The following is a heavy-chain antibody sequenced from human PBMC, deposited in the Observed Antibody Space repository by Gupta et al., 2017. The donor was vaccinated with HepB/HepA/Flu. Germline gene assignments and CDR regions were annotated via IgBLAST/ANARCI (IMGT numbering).Heavy chain of an antibody. CDR2: FYYSGST. CDR3: AGYYSGDVRAFDY. J-gene: IGHJ4*02. CDR1: GRSISNYY. V-gene: IGHV4-59*01. Sequence: QVQLQESGPGLVKPSGTLALPRPVSGRSISNYYWCWLLQPPGKGLEWSGYFYYSGSTNYNLSLRSRITIALDTSKNQFSLKLSSVTAADTALYYGAGYYSGDVRAFDYWGQGILGTVSS. D-gene: IGHD5-12*01.